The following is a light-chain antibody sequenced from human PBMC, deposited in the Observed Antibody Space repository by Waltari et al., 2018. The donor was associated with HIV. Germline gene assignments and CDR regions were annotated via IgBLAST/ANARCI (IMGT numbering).Light chain of an antibody. V-gene: IGLV1-47*01. CDR3: ASGDDFLPGHV. CDR1: RSNIGRNY. CDR2: RND. Sequence: QSVLTQSPSLSATPGQTINISCSGSRSNIGRNYVFWYQQVAGTTPKLLVHRNDQRPSRVSDRFSGFRLGTSAYLAISGLLSEDEANYYCASGDDFLPGHVFGTGT. J-gene: IGLJ1*01.